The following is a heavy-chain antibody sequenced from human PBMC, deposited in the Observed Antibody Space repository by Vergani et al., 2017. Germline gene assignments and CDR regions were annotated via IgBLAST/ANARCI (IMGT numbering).Heavy chain of an antibody. Sequence: QVQLVQSGAEVKKPGSSVKVSCKASGGTFSSYTISWVRQAPGQGLEWMGGIIPIMGTAKYAQKFQGRVTSSADESTSTAYMELNSLRSEDTAVYYCARLRTADYWGQGSLVTVSS. D-gene: IGHD1/OR15-1a*01. J-gene: IGHJ4*02. CDR2: IIPIMGTA. V-gene: IGHV1-69*01. CDR1: GGTFSSYT. CDR3: ARLRTADY.